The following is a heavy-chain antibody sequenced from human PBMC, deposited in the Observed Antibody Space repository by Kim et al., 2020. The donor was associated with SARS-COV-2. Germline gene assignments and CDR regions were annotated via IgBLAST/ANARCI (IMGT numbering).Heavy chain of an antibody. D-gene: IGHD3-16*01. V-gene: IGHV4-59*01. Sequence: SETLSLTCTVSGGSISSYYWSWIRQPPGKGLEWIGYIYYSGSTNYNPSLKSRVTISVDTSKNQFSLKLSSVTAADTAVYYCARGFPAGGIGAFDIWGQGTMVTVSS. CDR2: IYYSGST. CDR3: ARGFPAGGIGAFDI. J-gene: IGHJ3*02. CDR1: GGSISSYY.